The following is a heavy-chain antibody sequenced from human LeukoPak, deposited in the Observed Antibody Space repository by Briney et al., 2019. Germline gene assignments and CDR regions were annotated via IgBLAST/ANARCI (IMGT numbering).Heavy chain of an antibody. D-gene: IGHD3-22*01. J-gene: IGHJ3*02. V-gene: IGHV3-30*03. CDR1: GFTFSSYG. CDR2: ISYDGSNK. CDR3: TTDYYDSSGYYYLSDAFDI. Sequence: GRSLRLSCAASGFTFSSYGMHWVRQAPGKGLEWVAVISYDGSNKYYADSVKGRFTISRDNSKNTLYLQMNSLRAEDTAVYYCTTDYYDSSGYYYLSDAFDIWGQGTMVTVSS.